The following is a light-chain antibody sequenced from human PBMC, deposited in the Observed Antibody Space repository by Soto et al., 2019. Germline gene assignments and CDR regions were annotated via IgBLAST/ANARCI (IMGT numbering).Light chain of an antibody. V-gene: IGKV3D-15*01. CDR3: QQYHVWPKWT. J-gene: IGKJ1*01. CDR1: ESVSIS. CDR2: GAS. Sequence: ELVLTQSPATLSVSPGEGATLSCRASESVSISLAWYQHKPGQPPRLLIHGASTRASGVPPRFSGSGSGTDFSLTISSLQSEDYAVYFCQQYHVWPKWTFGQGTKVDI.